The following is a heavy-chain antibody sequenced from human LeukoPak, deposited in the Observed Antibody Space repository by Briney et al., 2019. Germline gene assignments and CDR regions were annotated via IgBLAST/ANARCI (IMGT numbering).Heavy chain of an antibody. CDR2: ISGSGGST. Sequence: GGSLRLSCAASGFTFSSYAMSWVRQAPGKGLEWVSAISGSGGSTYYADSVKGRFTISRDNSKNTLYLLMNSLRAEDTAVYYCAKVPGRYGDYVSDYWGQGTLVTVSS. CDR3: AKVPGRYGDYVSDY. CDR1: GFTFSSYA. V-gene: IGHV3-23*01. D-gene: IGHD4-17*01. J-gene: IGHJ4*02.